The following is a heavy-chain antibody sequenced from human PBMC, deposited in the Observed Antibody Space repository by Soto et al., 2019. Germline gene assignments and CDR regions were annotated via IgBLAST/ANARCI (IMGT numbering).Heavy chain of an antibody. CDR1: GFTFSSFG. CDR2: VNGGGDST. D-gene: IGHD3-16*01. Sequence: GGSLRLSCTASGFTFSSFGMTWVRQAPGKGLEWVSTVNGGGDSTHYADSVKGRFSIFRDNSKNTVFLQMNSLRAEDSAIYYCVKDVGYGFILYDFWGQGTLVTVSS. CDR3: VKDVGYGFILYDF. J-gene: IGHJ4*02. V-gene: IGHV3-23*01.